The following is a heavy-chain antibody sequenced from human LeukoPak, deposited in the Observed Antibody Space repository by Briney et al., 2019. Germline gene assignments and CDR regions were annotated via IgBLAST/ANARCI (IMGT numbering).Heavy chain of an antibody. D-gene: IGHD2-2*01. CDR3: VKGGQDCSSTTCYYD. CDR1: GYIFNNCA. Sequence: PGGSLRLSCVASGYIFNNCAVSWVRRAPGKGLEWVSAISGSGSTYYADSVKGRFTISRDNSKNTGYLQMNSLRAEDTAVYYCVKGGQDCSSTTCYYDWGQGTLVTVSS. CDR2: ISGSGST. J-gene: IGHJ4*02. V-gene: IGHV3-23*01.